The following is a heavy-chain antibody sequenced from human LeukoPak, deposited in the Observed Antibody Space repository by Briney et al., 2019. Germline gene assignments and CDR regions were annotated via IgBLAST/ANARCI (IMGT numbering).Heavy chain of an antibody. CDR3: ARVSSNWDTYFHY. D-gene: IGHD7-27*01. Sequence: GASVKVSCKASGYTFTDYYIHWVRQAPGQGLEWMGWINPNSGGTNYAQKFQDRVTMTRDTSINTAYMELSGLRSDGTAVFYCARVSSNWDTYFHYWGQGSLVTVSS. V-gene: IGHV1-2*02. CDR1: GYTFTDYY. CDR2: INPNSGGT. J-gene: IGHJ4*02.